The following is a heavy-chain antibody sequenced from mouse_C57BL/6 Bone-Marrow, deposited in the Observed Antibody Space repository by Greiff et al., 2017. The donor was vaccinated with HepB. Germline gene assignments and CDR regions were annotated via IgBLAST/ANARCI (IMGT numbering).Heavy chain of an antibody. CDR1: GFTFSSYA. D-gene: IGHD2-1*01. CDR3: TRSYGNYFAY. CDR2: ISSGGDYI. J-gene: IGHJ3*01. Sequence: EVKLMESGEGLVKPGGSLKLSCAASGFTFSSYAMSWVRQTPEKRLEWVAYISSGGDYIYYADTVKGRFTISRDNARNTLYLQMSSLKSEDTAMYYCTRSYGNYFAYWGQGTLVTVSA. V-gene: IGHV5-9-1*02.